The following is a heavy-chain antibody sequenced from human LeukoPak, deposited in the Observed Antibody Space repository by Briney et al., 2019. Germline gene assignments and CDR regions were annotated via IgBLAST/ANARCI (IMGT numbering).Heavy chain of an antibody. D-gene: IGHD6-6*01. CDR3: ARGSGIAARNHDAFDI. CDR1: GGSISSYY. J-gene: IGHJ3*02. V-gene: IGHV4-59*08. CDR2: IYYSGST. Sequence: SETLSLTCTVSGGSISSYYWSWIRQPPGKGLEWIGYIYYSGSTNYNPSLKSRDTISVDTSKNQFSLKLSSVTAADTAVYYCARGSGIAARNHDAFDIWGQGTMVTVSS.